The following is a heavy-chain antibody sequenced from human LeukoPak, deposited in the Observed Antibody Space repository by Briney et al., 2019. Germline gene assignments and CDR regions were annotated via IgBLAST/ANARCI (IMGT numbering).Heavy chain of an antibody. CDR2: INPNSGGT. CDR3: ARVGEEVVVPAAISDAFDI. Sequence: ASVKVSCKASGYTFTGYYMHWVRQAPGQGLEWMGWINPNSGGTNYAQKFQGRVTMTRDTSISTAYMELSRLRSDDTAVYYCARVGEEVVVPAAISDAFDIWGQGTVVTVSS. CDR1: GYTFTGYY. J-gene: IGHJ3*02. D-gene: IGHD2-2*02. V-gene: IGHV1-2*02.